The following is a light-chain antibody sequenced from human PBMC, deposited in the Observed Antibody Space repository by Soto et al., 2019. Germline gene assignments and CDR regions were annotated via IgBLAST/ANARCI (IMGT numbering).Light chain of an antibody. J-gene: IGKJ1*01. CDR3: QQYGNSPQT. V-gene: IGKV3-20*01. CDR1: QIVSSN. CDR2: EAT. Sequence: EILMTQSPSTLSVSPGERATLSCRASQIVSSNLAWYQQKPGQAPKLLIYEATTRATAIPDRFSGSGSGTDFTLTISRLEPEDFAVYYCQQYGNSPQTFGQGTKVDI.